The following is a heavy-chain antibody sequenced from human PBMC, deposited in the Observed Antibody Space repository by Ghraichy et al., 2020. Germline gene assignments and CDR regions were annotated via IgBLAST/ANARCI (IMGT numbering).Heavy chain of an antibody. J-gene: IGHJ4*02. V-gene: IGHV4-4*02. CDR1: GASIRSTNW. Sequence: SETLSLTCAVSGASIRSTNWWSWVRQPPGKGLEWTGAIYNTATTNYNPSLKSRVTISTDESKNQFSLKVTSVTAADTAVYYCARVSSGTFGAIEHWGQGTLITVSS. D-gene: IGHD3-10*01. CDR3: ARVSSGTFGAIEH. CDR2: IYNTATT.